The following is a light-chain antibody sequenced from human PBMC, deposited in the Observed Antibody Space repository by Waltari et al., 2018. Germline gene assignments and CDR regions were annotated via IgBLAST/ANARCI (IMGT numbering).Light chain of an antibody. CDR1: QSSSNW. CDR2: KSF. CDR3: QQYNIWPYT. J-gene: IGKJ2*01. Sequence: DIQLTQSPSTLSASVADRVSITCRASQSSSNWLAWSQQKPGKAPKVLIYKSFTLQSGVPSRFSGSGSETEFSLTISGLQPDDFATYYCQQYNIWPYTFGQGTTLEI. V-gene: IGKV1-5*03.